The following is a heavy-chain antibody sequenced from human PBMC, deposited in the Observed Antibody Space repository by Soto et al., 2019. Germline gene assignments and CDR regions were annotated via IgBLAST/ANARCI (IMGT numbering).Heavy chain of an antibody. CDR3: ARGATIVRGAPSWSAP. CDR2: IIPIAAIA. D-gene: IGHD3-10*01. CDR1: GGTFSRYT. V-gene: IGHV1-69*02. Sequence: QVQLVQSGAEVKKPGSSVKVSCKASGGTFSRYTINWVRQAPGQGLEWMGRIIPIAAIANYTQKFQGRVTITVDKSSTTAYMELSSLRSDETAVYYCARGATIVRGAPSWSAPWGQGTLVTVSS. J-gene: IGHJ5*02.